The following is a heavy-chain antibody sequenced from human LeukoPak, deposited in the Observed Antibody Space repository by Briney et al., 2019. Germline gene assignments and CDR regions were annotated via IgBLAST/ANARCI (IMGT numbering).Heavy chain of an antibody. J-gene: IGHJ3*02. D-gene: IGHD4-17*01. Sequence: GGSLTLSCAASGFTFGSFEMNWVRQAPGKGLEWLSYISSSGSNKYYADSLKGRFTVSRDNAKNSLYLQMNSLTAEDTADYYCARDLGDYVGYDAFDIWGQGTRVTVSS. CDR2: ISSSGSNK. CDR1: GFTFGSFE. V-gene: IGHV3-48*03. CDR3: ARDLGDYVGYDAFDI.